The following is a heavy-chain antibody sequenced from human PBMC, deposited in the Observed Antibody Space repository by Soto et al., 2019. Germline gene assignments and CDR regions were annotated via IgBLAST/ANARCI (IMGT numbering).Heavy chain of an antibody. CDR2: ISSSSSTI. D-gene: IGHD3-9*01. Sequence: GGSLRLSCAASGFTFRSYSMNWVRQAPGKGLEWVSYISSSSSTIYYADSVKGRFTISRDNAKNSLYLQMNSLRAEDTAVYYCARVSRSYYDILTGYYLVHTGFVYWGQGTLFTVSS. CDR3: ARVSRSYYDILTGYYLVHTGFVY. CDR1: GFTFRSYS. V-gene: IGHV3-48*01. J-gene: IGHJ4*02.